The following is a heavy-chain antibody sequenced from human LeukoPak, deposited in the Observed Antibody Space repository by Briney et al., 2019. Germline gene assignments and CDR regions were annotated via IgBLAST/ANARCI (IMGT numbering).Heavy chain of an antibody. Sequence: PSETLSLTCTVTSGSINSYYWGGVRQPAGRGLEWIGRIYTTGKTDCNPSLKSRLTMSVGTSKRQFSLNLTSVTAADTAIYFCARHGYTASHYFLDFWSQGKLVTVSS. CDR2: IYTTGKT. CDR1: SGSINSYY. V-gene: IGHV4-4*07. CDR3: ARHGYTASHYFLDF. J-gene: IGHJ4*02. D-gene: IGHD3-16*01.